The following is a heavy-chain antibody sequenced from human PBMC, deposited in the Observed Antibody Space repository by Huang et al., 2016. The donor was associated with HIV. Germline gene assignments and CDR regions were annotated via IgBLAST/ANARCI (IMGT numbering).Heavy chain of an antibody. CDR2: MNIVGST. CDR1: GFTVSSHS. J-gene: IGHJ4*02. D-gene: IGHD3-16*02. CDR3: AREGQAQGYRMGSWDY. V-gene: IGHV3-53*01. Sequence: EVQLVESGGGLIEPGGSLRLSCAASGFTVSSHSMSWGRQAPGKGPEGVSAMNIVGSTYYRDSVNGRFTISRDNSKNTRYLQMSSRRVEDTAIYYCAREGQAQGYRMGSWDYWGQGTLVAVSS.